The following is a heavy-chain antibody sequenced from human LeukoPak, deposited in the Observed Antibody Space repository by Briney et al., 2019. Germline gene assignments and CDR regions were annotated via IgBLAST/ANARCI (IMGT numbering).Heavy chain of an antibody. D-gene: IGHD6-13*01. J-gene: IGHJ4*02. CDR3: AALGSFPAEGIFDY. CDR2: ISSSGSTI. Sequence: GGSLRLSCAASGFTFSDYYMSWVRQAPGKGLEWVSYISSSGSTIYYADSVKGRFTISRDNAKNSLYLQMNSLRAEDTAVYYCAALGSFPAEGIFDYWGQGTLVTVSS. V-gene: IGHV3-11*01. CDR1: GFTFSDYY.